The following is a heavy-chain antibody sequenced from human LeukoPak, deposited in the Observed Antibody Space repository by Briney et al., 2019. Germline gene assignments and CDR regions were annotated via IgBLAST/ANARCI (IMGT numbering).Heavy chain of an antibody. CDR3: ARDLWGSGIDN. V-gene: IGHV4-59*12. CDR2: IYHSGNT. Sequence: SETLSLTCTVSGGSISSYYWSWIRQPPGKRLEWIGYIYHSGNTNYNPSLKSRVTISRDTSKNQFSLRLSSVTAADTAVYYCARDLWGSGIDNWGQGTLVTVSS. D-gene: IGHD3-10*01. J-gene: IGHJ4*02. CDR1: GGSISSYY.